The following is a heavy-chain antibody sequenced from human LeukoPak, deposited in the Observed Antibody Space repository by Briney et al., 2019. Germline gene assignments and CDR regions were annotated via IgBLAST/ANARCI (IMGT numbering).Heavy chain of an antibody. Sequence: PSETLSLTCTVSGGPITTYYWSWIRQPAGKGLEWIGRISTSGRTNYNPSLKSRLTMSADTSKNQFSLILNSVTAADTAVYYCAVGRPRNATRLDDGYDFWGQGTMVTVSS. V-gene: IGHV4-4*07. CDR2: ISTSGRT. CDR1: GGPITTYY. J-gene: IGHJ3*01. CDR3: AVGRPRNATRLDDGYDF. D-gene: IGHD1-1*01.